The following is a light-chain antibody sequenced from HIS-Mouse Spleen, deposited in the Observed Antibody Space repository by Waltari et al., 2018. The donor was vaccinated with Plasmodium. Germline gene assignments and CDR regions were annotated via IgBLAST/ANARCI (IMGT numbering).Light chain of an antibody. J-gene: IGLJ3*02. Sequence: SYELTQPPSVPLSPGQTARITCAGEALPKKYASWYQQKSGQAPVLVIYEDSKRPSGIPERFSGSSSGTMATLTISGAQVEDEADYYCYSTDSSGNHRVFGGGTKLTVL. CDR3: YSTDSSGNHRV. CDR2: EDS. CDR1: ALPKKY. V-gene: IGLV3-10*01.